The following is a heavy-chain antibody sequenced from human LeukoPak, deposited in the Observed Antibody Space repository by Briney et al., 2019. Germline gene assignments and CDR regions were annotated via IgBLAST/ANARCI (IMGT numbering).Heavy chain of an antibody. Sequence: PSETLSLTCTVSGGSISSYYWSWIRQPPGKGLEWIGYIYYSGSTNYNPSLKGRVTISVDTSKNQFSLTLSSVTAADTAVYYCARVGSGSYYRHFDYWGQGILVTVSS. V-gene: IGHV4-59*01. CDR2: IYYSGST. J-gene: IGHJ4*02. CDR1: GGSISSYY. D-gene: IGHD1-26*01. CDR3: ARVGSGSYYRHFDY.